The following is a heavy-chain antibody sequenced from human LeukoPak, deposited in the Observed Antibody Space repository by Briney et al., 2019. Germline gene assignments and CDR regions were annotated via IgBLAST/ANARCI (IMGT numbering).Heavy chain of an antibody. V-gene: IGHV4-61*02. CDR2: IYTSGST. J-gene: IGHJ3*02. Sequence: PSETLSLTCSISGGSISSGSYYWTWIRQSAGKGLEWIGRIYTSGSTNYNPSLKSRVTISIDTSKNDFSLNLSSVTATDTAIYYCARARSGALDIWGQGTLVTVSS. CDR1: GGSISSGSYY. CDR3: ARARSGALDI. D-gene: IGHD1-26*01.